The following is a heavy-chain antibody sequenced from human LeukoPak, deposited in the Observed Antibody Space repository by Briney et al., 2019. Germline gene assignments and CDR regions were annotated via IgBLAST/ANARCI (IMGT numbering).Heavy chain of an antibody. CDR2: ISGGGGST. CDR1: GFTFSSYA. Sequence: SGGSPRLSCAASGFTFSSYAMSWVRQAPGKGLEWVSAISGGGGSTYYADSVKGRFTISRDNSKSTLYLQMNSLRAEDTAAYYCAKPGYCSRTGCHYYYYYMDVWGKGTTVTVSS. V-gene: IGHV3-23*01. D-gene: IGHD2-2*03. J-gene: IGHJ6*03. CDR3: AKPGYCSRTGCHYYYYYMDV.